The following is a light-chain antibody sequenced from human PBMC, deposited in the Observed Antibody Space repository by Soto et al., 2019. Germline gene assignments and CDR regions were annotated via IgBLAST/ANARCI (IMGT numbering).Light chain of an antibody. CDR2: KAS. J-gene: IGKJ1*01. Sequence: DIHMTQSPSALSGSVGDSVTITCRASQTISSWLAWYQQKPGKAPKLLTYKASTLKSGVPSRFSGSGSGTEFTLTISSMQPDDFATYYCQHYNSYSEAFGQGTKVDIK. CDR3: QHYNSYSEA. CDR1: QTISSW. V-gene: IGKV1-5*03.